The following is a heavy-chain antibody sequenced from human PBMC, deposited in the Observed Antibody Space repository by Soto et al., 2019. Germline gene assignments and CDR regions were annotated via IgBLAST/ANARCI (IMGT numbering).Heavy chain of an antibody. CDR2: INAGNGNT. J-gene: IGHJ4*02. D-gene: IGHD3-3*01. Sequence: GTSAEATSKDCGYGKTSRARHWVRQAPGQRLEWMGWINAGNGNTKYSQKFQGRVTITRDTSASTAYMELSSLRSEDTAVYYCAIYDPIAYWGQGTLVTVSS. CDR3: AIYDPIAY. CDR1: GYGKTSRA. V-gene: IGHV1-3*01.